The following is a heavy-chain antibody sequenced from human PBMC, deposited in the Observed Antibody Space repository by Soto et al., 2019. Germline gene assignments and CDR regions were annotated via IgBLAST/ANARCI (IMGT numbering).Heavy chain of an antibody. CDR3: ARDMGVFWSGYPEGGFDY. J-gene: IGHJ4*02. CDR1: GFTFTNYW. CDR2: IKQDGSEK. Sequence: EAQLVESGGGLVQPGGSLRLSCAASGFTFTNYWMSWVRQAPGKGLEWVANIKQDGSEKYYADSAKGRFIISRDNAKTSLYLQMNSLRAEDTAVYSCARDMGVFWSGYPEGGFDYWGQGTPVTVSS. D-gene: IGHD3-3*01. V-gene: IGHV3-7*01.